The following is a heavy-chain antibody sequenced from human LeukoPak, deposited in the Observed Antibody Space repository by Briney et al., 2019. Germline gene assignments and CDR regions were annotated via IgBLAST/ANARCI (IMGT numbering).Heavy chain of an antibody. CDR2: INHSGST. J-gene: IGHJ4*02. V-gene: IGHV4-34*01. Sequence: SETLSPTGVAHVGSSVVYYGGGFRQPPGKGLEWIGEINHSGSTNYNPSLKSRVTISVDTSKNQFSLKLSSVTAADTAVYYRGGSGRSCRWLRFCVFWGQGTLVTVSS. D-gene: IGHD5-12*01. CDR1: VGSSVVYY. CDR3: GGSGRSCRWLRFCVF.